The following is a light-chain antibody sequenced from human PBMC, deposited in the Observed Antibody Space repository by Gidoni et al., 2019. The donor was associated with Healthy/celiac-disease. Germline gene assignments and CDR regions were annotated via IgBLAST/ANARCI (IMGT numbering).Light chain of an antibody. CDR2: EGS. J-gene: IGLJ2*01. CDR3: CSYAGSSTFVV. V-gene: IGLV2-23*01. CDR1: SSDVGSYHL. Sequence: QSALPQPASVSGSPGQSITISCTGTSSDVGSYHLVSWYQQHPGKAPKLMIYEGSKRPSGVSNRFSGSKSGNTASLTIAGPQAEDEADYYCCSYAGSSTFVVFGGGTKLTVL.